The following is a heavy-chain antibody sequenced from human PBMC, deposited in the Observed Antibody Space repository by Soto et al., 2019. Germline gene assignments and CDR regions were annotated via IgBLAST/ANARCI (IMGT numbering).Heavy chain of an antibody. V-gene: IGHV4-59*08. Sequence: QVQLQESGPGLMKPSETLSLTCTVSDDSSSNYKWSWIRQPPGRRLEWIGYIDSNGGTSYNPSLQSRVTISLDTSTKQFFLKLSSVTAADTAVYYCVRQGFGRLHGLVDVWGQGTTVTVSS. CDR1: DDSSSNYK. CDR2: IDSNGGT. J-gene: IGHJ6*02. CDR3: VRQGFGRLHGLVDV. D-gene: IGHD3-10*01.